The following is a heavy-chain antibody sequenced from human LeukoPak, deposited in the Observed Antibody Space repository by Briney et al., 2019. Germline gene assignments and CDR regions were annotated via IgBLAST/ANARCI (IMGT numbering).Heavy chain of an antibody. J-gene: IGHJ6*02. Sequence: GGSLRLSCAVSGFSFTSYWMTWVRQAPGKGLEWVAKIKEDGSEKYYVDSVKGRFTISRDNAKNSLYLQMNSPRAEDTAVYYCARDRISGSYSSSWREFVGIYYYYGMDVWGQGTTVTVSS. CDR1: GFSFTSYW. V-gene: IGHV3-7*01. CDR3: ARDRISGSYSSSWREFVGIYYYYGMDV. D-gene: IGHD6-13*01. CDR2: IKEDGSEK.